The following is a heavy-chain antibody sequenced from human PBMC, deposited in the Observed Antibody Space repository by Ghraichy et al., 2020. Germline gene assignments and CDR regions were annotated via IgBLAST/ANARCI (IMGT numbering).Heavy chain of an antibody. D-gene: IGHD5-12*01. J-gene: IGHJ6*02. V-gene: IGHV3-33*01. CDR2: IWYDGSNK. Sequence: WGSLRLSCAASGFTFSSYGMHWVRQAPGKGLEWVAVIWYDGSNKYYADSVKGRFTISRDNSKNTLYLQMNSLRAEDTAVYYCARGGDLRDYYYGMDVWGQGTTVTVSS. CDR1: GFTFSSYG. CDR3: ARGGDLRDYYYGMDV.